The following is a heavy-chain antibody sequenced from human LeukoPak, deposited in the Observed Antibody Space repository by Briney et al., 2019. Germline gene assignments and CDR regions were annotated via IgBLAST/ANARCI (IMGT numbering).Heavy chain of an antibody. V-gene: IGHV3-48*01. CDR1: GFTFSIYS. CDR2: ISSSSSTI. J-gene: IGHJ4*02. Sequence: PGGSLRLSCAASGFTFSIYSMSWVRQAPGKGLEWVSYISSSSSTISYADSVKGRFAISRDNAENSLYLQMSSLRAEDTAVYYCARAGDFSFKDWGQGTLVTVSS. CDR3: ARAGDFSFKD. D-gene: IGHD3-3*01.